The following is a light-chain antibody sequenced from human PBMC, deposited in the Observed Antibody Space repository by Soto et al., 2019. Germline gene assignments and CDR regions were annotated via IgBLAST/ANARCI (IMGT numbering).Light chain of an antibody. V-gene: IGKV3-11*01. CDR1: QSISRN. CDR2: DAS. Sequence: ETVLTQSPATLSLSPGERGTLSCRASQSISRNLAWYQQKPGQAPRLVIYDASKRATAIPARFSGSGSGSDFTLTLSSLVPEDFAVYYCQQRFTWPSFGPGTKVDIK. CDR3: QQRFTWPS. J-gene: IGKJ3*01.